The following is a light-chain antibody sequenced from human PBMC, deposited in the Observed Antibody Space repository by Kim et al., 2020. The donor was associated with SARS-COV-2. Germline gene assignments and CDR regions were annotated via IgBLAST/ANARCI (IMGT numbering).Light chain of an antibody. CDR1: QGITYW. Sequence: IQMTQSPSTLSASVGERVTITCRASQGITYWLAWYQQKPGRAPNLLIYKASTLETGVPSRFSGSGSGTEFTLTISSLQPDDFATYYCQQYSDYPWTFGQGTKVDIK. CDR3: QQYSDYPWT. CDR2: KAS. V-gene: IGKV1-5*03. J-gene: IGKJ1*01.